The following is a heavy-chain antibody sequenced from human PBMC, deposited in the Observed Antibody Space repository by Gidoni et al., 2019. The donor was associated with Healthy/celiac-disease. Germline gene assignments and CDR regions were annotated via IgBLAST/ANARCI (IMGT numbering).Heavy chain of an antibody. CDR1: GGTSSSYA. V-gene: IGHV1-69*01. CDR2: IIPIFGTA. CDR3: ARAPRMATDAFDI. D-gene: IGHD5-12*01. Sequence: QVQQVQSGAEVKKPGSSAKVLCKASGGTSSSYAISWVRQAPGQGLEWMGGIIPIFGTANYAQKFQGRVTITADESTSTAYMELSSLRSEDTAVYYCARAPRMATDAFDIWGQGTMVTVSS. J-gene: IGHJ3*02.